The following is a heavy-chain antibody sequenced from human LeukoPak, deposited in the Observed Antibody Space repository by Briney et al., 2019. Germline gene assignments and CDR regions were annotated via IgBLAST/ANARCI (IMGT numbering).Heavy chain of an antibody. CDR2: IKQDGNEK. CDR1: GFAFSNYW. J-gene: IGHJ6*04. CDR3: AELGITMIGGV. Sequence: GGSLRLSCAASGFAFSNYWMTWVRQAPGKGLEWVANIKQDGNEKYFVDSVKGRFTISRDNAENSLYLQMNSLRAEDTAVYYCAELGITMIGGVWGKGTTVTISS. D-gene: IGHD3-10*02. V-gene: IGHV3-7*01.